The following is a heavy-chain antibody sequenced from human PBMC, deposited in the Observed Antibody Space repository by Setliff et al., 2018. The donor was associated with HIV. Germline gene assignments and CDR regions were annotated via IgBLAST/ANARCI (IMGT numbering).Heavy chain of an antibody. CDR2: VNRDGGA. CDR1: GGSLTGYF. V-gene: IGHV4-34*01. J-gene: IGHJ4*02. D-gene: IGHD3-22*01. CDR3: ARDRTEFVDGGYYPYYFDS. Sequence: SETLSLTCAVYGGSLTGYFWTWIRQSPGKGLEWVGQVNRDGGAHYNPSLRSRVTISVDTSKNQFSLKLTSMTAADTAVYYCARDRTEFVDGGYYPYYFDSWGQGTLVTVSS.